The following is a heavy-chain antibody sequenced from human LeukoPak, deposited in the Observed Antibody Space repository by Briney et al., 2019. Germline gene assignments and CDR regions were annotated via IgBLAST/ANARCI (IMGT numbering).Heavy chain of an antibody. J-gene: IGHJ4*02. D-gene: IGHD3-3*01. Sequence: ASVKVSCKAPGYTFTSYGISWVRQAPGQGLEWMGWISAYNGNTNYAQKLQGRVTMTTDTSTSTAYMELGSLRSDDTAVYYCARDSRITIFGVAGYWGQGTLVTVSS. CDR1: GYTFTSYG. V-gene: IGHV1-18*01. CDR3: ARDSRITIFGVAGY. CDR2: ISAYNGNT.